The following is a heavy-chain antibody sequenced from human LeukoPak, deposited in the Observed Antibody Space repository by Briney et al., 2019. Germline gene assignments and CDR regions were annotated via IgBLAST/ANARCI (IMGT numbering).Heavy chain of an antibody. D-gene: IGHD3-3*01. J-gene: IGHJ5*02. V-gene: IGHV4-39*07. CDR2: IYYSGST. CDR3: VRVGNPLVTVFAWFDP. CDR1: GGSIGSGTYY. Sequence: PSETLSLTCTVSGGSIGSGTYYWGWIRQSPGKGLEWIGSIYYSGSTNYNPSLKSRVTISVDTSKNQFSLKLSSVTAADTAVYYCVRVGNPLVTVFAWFDPWGQGTLVTVSS.